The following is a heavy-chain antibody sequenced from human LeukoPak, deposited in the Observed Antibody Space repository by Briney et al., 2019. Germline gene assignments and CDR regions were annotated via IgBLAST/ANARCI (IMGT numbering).Heavy chain of an antibody. Sequence: SSETLSLTCTVSGGSISSSSYYWGWIRQPPGKGLEWIGSIYYSGSTYYNPSLKSRVTISVDTSKNQFSLKLSSVTAADTAVYYCARGDGIFGYWGQGTLVTVSS. D-gene: IGHD3-10*02. CDR1: GGSISSSSYY. CDR2: IYYSGST. V-gene: IGHV4-39*07. J-gene: IGHJ4*02. CDR3: ARGDGIFGY.